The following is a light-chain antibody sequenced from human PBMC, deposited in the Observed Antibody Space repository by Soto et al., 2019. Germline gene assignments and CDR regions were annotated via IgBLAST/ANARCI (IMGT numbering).Light chain of an antibody. CDR1: QNISNY. CDR3: QQCGNSPPWT. CDR2: DVS. Sequence: IVLTQSPATLSLSPGKRATLSCRASQNISNYLIWYQHKPGQSPRLLIYDVSNRATGIPGRFSGSGSGTDFTLTISGLELEDFAVYYCQQCGNSPPWTFGQGTKVDI. J-gene: IGKJ1*01. V-gene: IGKV3-11*01.